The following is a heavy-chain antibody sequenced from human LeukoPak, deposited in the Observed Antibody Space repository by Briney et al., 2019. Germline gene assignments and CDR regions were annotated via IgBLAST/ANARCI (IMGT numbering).Heavy chain of an antibody. CDR2: FYYTGST. CDR1: GDPSSNNY. J-gene: IGHJ4*02. Sequence: SGTLSLTCTVSGDPSSNNYWTWIRQSPGKGLEWIGYFYYTGSTNYNPSLQSRVTMSVDTSKNQFSLELSSVTSADTAVYYCAQSSGRYLDNWGQGILVTVSS. D-gene: IGHD6-19*01. CDR3: AQSSGRYLDN. V-gene: IGHV4-59*01.